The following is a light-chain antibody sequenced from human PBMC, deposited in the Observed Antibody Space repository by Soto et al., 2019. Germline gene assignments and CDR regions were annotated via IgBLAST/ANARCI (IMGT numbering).Light chain of an antibody. CDR2: KAS. CDR1: QSISSY. J-gene: IGKJ1*01. Sequence: DIQMTQSPFPLSGSVGDRVTITFRASQSISSYLNWYQQKPGKAPNLLIYKASYLASGVPSRFSGGGSGTEFTLTISSLQPDDFATYYCQQYSSYWTFGQGTKVDIK. CDR3: QQYSSYWT. V-gene: IGKV1-5*03.